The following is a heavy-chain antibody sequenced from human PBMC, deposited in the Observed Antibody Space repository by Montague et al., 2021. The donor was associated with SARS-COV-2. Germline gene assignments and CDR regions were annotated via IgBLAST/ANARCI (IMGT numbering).Heavy chain of an antibody. CDR1: GGSFRDYA. D-gene: IGHD6-19*01. V-gene: IGHV4-59*08. J-gene: IGHJ4*02. CDR3: AGRLPQYTSGWYFDQ. Sequence: SETLSLTCDFAGGSFRDYAWSWIRQPPGKRLEWIGYLSYSGRPIYNPSLESGVSISVDTSKNQFSLRLRSVIAADTAVYYCAGRLPQYTSGWYFDQWGQGTLVAVSS. CDR2: LSYSGRP.